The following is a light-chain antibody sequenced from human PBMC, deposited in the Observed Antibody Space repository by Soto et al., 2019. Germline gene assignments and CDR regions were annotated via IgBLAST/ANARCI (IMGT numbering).Light chain of an antibody. CDR3: QQFQNSRT. V-gene: IGKV3-20*01. J-gene: IGKJ1*01. CDR2: SIS. CDR1: QTITGRS. Sequence: IVLTRSPGTLSLSPGERATLSCRASQTITGRSLAWYQQKPGQALRLLITSISTRATGIPDRFSGSGSGADFTLTITRLEPEDFAVYYCQQFQNSRTFGQGTKV.